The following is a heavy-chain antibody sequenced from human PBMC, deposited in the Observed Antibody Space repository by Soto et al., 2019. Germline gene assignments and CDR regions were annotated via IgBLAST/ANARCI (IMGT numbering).Heavy chain of an antibody. Sequence: EVQLVESGGGLVQPGGSLKLSCAASGFTFSGSAMHWVRQASGKGLEWVGRIRSKANSYATAYAASVKGRFTISRDDSKNTAYLQMNSLKTEDTAVYYCTTGETTGTTGFDYWGQGTLVTVSS. CDR3: TTGETTGTTGFDY. V-gene: IGHV3-73*02. CDR1: GFTFSGSA. CDR2: IRSKANSYAT. J-gene: IGHJ4*02. D-gene: IGHD1-1*01.